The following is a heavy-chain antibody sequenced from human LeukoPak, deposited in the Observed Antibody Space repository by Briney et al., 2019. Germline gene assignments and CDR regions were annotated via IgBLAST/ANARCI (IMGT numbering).Heavy chain of an antibody. D-gene: IGHD2-15*01. CDR2: IIPIFGTA. Sequence: GASVKVSCKASGGTFSSYAISWVRRAPGQGLEWMGGIIPIFGTANYAQKFQGRVTITADESTSTAYMELSSLRSEDTAVYYCARKGYCSGGSCYLDAFDIWGQGTMVTVSS. V-gene: IGHV1-69*01. J-gene: IGHJ3*02. CDR3: ARKGYCSGGSCYLDAFDI. CDR1: GGTFSSYA.